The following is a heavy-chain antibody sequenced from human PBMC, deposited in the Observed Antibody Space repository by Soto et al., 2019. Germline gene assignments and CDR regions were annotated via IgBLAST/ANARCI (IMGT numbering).Heavy chain of an antibody. CDR2: VYYGGAIFYSGNI. CDR1: GDSISSSSSH. CDR3: VRYDRINMKPYSPEGFHI. D-gene: IGHD3-3*02. Sequence: SETLSLTCTVSGDSISSSSSHWGWTRQPPGKGLEYIGSVYYGGAIFYSGNIYYNPSLKSRVTISVDTSKNQFSLRLSSVTAADTGVYYCVRYDRINMKPYSPEGFHIWGQGTMVTVSS. V-gene: IGHV4-39*01. J-gene: IGHJ3*02.